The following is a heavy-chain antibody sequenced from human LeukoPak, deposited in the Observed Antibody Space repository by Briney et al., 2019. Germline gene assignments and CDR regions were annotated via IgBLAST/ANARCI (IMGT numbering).Heavy chain of an antibody. CDR1: GYTFTSYG. Sequence: ASVKVSCKASGYTFTSYGTSWVRQAPGQGLEWMGWISAYNGNTNYAQKLQGRVTMTTDTSTSTAYMELRSLRSDDTAVYYCARDGAYSGSYPFDYWGQGTLVTVSS. CDR2: ISAYNGNT. V-gene: IGHV1-18*01. CDR3: ARDGAYSGSYPFDY. J-gene: IGHJ4*02. D-gene: IGHD1-26*01.